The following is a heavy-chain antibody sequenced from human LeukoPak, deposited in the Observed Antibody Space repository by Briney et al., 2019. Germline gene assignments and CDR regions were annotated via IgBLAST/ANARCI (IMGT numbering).Heavy chain of an antibody. Sequence: GESLKISCKGSGYSLTSYWNGWVRPMPGKGLEWVGTIYPGDADTRFSPSFQGQVTISADNSISTDYLQRGSLKASDTAIYYCARLSRLSRYYYDSSGFYYFDYWGQGTLVTVST. CDR1: GYSLTSYW. V-gene: IGHV5-51*01. D-gene: IGHD3-22*01. J-gene: IGHJ4*02. CDR3: ARLSRLSRYYYDSSGFYYFDY. CDR2: IYPGDADT.